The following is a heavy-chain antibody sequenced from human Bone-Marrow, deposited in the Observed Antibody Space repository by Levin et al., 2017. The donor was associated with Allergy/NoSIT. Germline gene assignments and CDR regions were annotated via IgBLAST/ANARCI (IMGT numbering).Heavy chain of an antibody. Sequence: NPSETLSLTCAVSGGSISSSNWWSWVRQPPGKELQWIGEISQSGSTNYNPSLKSRVSISIDKSNNQFSLKLSSVTAADTAVYYCASHHCATAACSVLLFDFWGQGSLVTVSS. D-gene: IGHD2-15*01. CDR3: ASHHCATAACSVLLFDF. CDR2: ISQSGST. V-gene: IGHV4-4*02. CDR1: GGSISSSNW. J-gene: IGHJ4*02.